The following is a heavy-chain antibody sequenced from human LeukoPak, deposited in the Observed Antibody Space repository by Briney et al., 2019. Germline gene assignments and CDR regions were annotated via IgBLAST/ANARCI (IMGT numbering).Heavy chain of an antibody. CDR2: INPNSGDS. CDR1: GYKFTGYY. V-gene: IGHV1-2*02. CDR3: AREIGGILVFDY. Sequence: ASVKVSCKASGYKFTGYYMHWVQQAPGQGLEWMGWINPNSGDSHHAQKFQGRVTMTRDTSISTAYMELSRLRSDDTAVYYCAREIGGILVFDYWGQGTLVTVSS. D-gene: IGHD5-18*01. J-gene: IGHJ4*02.